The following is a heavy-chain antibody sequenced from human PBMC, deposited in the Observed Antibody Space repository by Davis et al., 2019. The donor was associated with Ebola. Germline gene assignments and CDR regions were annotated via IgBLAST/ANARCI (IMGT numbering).Heavy chain of an antibody. CDR2: IYHSGST. CDR3: ARARTSGDYYYYYGMDV. CDR1: GGSISSSNW. J-gene: IGHJ6*02. D-gene: IGHD4-17*01. V-gene: IGHV4-4*02. Sequence: MPSETLSLTCAVSGGSISSSNWWSWVRQPPGKGLEWIGEIYHSGSTNYNPSLKSRVTISVDKSKNQFSLKLSSVTAADTAVYYCARARTSGDYYYYYGMDVWGQGTTVTVSS.